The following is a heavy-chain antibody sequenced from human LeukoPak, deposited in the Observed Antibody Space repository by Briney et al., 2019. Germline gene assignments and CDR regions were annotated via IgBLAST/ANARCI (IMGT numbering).Heavy chain of an antibody. CDR2: IYYSRST. V-gene: IGHV4-39*01. CDR1: GGSISSSSYY. D-gene: IGHD1-26*01. Sequence: SETLSLTCTVSGGSISSSSYYWGWIRQPPGKGLEWIGSIYYSRSTYYNPSLKSRVTISVDTSKNQFSLKLSSVTAADTAVYYCARQGGIPGGLDPWGQGTLVTVSS. CDR3: ARQGGIPGGLDP. J-gene: IGHJ5*02.